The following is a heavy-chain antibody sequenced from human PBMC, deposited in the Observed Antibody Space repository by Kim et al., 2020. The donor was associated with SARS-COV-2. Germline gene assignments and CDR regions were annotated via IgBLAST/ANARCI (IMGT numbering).Heavy chain of an antibody. J-gene: IGHJ6*02. CDR3: AKDQITMVRGVIGGMDV. CDR1: GFTFSSYG. CDR2: ISYDGSNK. Sequence: GGSLRLSCAASGFTFSSYGMHWVRQAPGKGLECVAVISYDGSNKYYADSVKGRFTISRDNPKNTLYLQMNSLRAEDTAVYYCAKDQITMVRGVIGGMDVWGPGTTVTVSS. D-gene: IGHD3-10*01. V-gene: IGHV3-30*18.